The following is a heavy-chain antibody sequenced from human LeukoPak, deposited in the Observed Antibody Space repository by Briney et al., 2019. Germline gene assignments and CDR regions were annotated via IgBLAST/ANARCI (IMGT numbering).Heavy chain of an antibody. CDR2: IYYSGST. CDR1: GGSMSSYY. D-gene: IGHD5-24*01. J-gene: IGHJ4*02. V-gene: IGHV4-59*08. Sequence: PSETLSLTCTVSGGSMSSYYWSWIRQPPGKGLEWMGYIYYSGSTKYNPSLKSRVTISVDTSKNQFSLKLSSVTAADTAVYYCARGARAGYNLEPFDYWGQGTLVTVSS. CDR3: ARGARAGYNLEPFDY.